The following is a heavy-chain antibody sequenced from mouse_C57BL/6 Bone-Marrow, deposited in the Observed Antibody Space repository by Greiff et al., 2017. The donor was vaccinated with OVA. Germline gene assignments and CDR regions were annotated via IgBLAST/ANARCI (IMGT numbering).Heavy chain of an antibody. CDR1: GFNIKDDY. CDR3: TTFYGSDYFDY. Sequence: VQLQQSGAELVRPGASVKLSCTASGFNIKDDYMHWVKQRPEQGLEWIGWIDPENGDTEYASKFQGKATITADTSSNTAYLQLSSLTSEDTAVYYYTTFYGSDYFDYWGQGTTLTVSS. CDR2: IDPENGDT. J-gene: IGHJ2*01. D-gene: IGHD1-1*01. V-gene: IGHV14-4*01.